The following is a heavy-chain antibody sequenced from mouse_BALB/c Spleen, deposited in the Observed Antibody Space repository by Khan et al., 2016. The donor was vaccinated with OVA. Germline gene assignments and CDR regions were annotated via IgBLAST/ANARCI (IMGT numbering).Heavy chain of an antibody. J-gene: IGHJ3*01. CDR2: IDPENGET. CDR1: GFNIKDYY. V-gene: IGHV14-1*02. Sequence: VQLKPSGAELVRPGALVKLSCKASGFNIKDYYLHWVKQMPEQGLEWIGWIDPENGETVYDPKFQGKASITADTSSNTAYLHLSSLTSEDTAVYYCARSGYFAWFGYWGQGTLVTVSA. CDR3: ARSGYFAWFGY.